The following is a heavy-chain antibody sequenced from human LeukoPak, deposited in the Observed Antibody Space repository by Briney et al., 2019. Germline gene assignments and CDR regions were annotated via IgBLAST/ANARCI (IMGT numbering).Heavy chain of an antibody. CDR3: ARVVDSWFDP. CDR2: IYYSGST. D-gene: IGHD2-21*01. V-gene: IGHV4-31*03. Sequence: TLSLTCTVSGGSISSGGYYWRWIRQHPGKGLEWIGYIYYSGSTYYNPSLKSRVTISVDTSKNQFSLKLSSVTAADTAVYYCARVVDSWFDPWGQGTLVTVSS. CDR1: GGSISSGGYY. J-gene: IGHJ5*02.